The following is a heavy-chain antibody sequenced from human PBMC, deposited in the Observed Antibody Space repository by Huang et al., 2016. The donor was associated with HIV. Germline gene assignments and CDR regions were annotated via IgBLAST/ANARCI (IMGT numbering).Heavy chain of an antibody. V-gene: IGHV3-30*18. Sequence: QVQLVESGGGVVQPGRSLRPSCAAFGFTFNKFDMHWVRQAPGKGLEWVAIISYDGSSKYHADSVKGRFTISRDNSKNTVYLQMNSLRVEDTAVYYCAKDGRGSGTYYDYFEYWGQGTLVTVSS. CDR2: ISYDGSSK. CDR1: GFTFNKFD. CDR3: AKDGRGSGTYYDYFEY. J-gene: IGHJ4*02. D-gene: IGHD1-26*01.